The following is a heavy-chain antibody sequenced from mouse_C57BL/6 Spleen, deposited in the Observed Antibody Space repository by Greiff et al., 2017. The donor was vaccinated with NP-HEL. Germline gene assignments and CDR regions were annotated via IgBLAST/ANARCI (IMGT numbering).Heavy chain of an antibody. CDR3: ARLRGKYLDY. J-gene: IGHJ2*01. CDR1: GYAFSSYY. Sequence: VQLQQSGAELVKPGASVKISCKASGYAFSSYYMNWVKQSHGKSLEWIGVINPYNGGTSYNQKFKGKATLTVDKSSSTAYMELNSLTSEDSAVYYCARLRGKYLDYWGQGTTLTVSS. D-gene: IGHD2-10*02. V-gene: IGHV1-19*01. CDR2: INPYNGGT.